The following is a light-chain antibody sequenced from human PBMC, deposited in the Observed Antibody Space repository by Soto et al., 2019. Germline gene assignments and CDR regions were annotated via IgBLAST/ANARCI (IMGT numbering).Light chain of an antibody. V-gene: IGLV2-14*01. CDR3: SSSISANTLV. J-gene: IGLJ2*01. CDR2: GVS. CDR1: SSDVGGYHY. Sequence: QSVLTQPASVSGSPGQSITISCTGTSSDVGGYHYVSWYQQHPGKAPKLIIYGVSNRPSGISNRCSGSKSGNTASLTISGREADDAGDDYCSSSISANTLVLGGEIKLSV.